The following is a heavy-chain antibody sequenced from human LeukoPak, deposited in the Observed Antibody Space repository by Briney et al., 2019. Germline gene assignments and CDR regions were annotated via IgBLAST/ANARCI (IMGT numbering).Heavy chain of an antibody. D-gene: IGHD5-18*01. V-gene: IGHV4-59*01. CDR3: ARGYSYGQRWFDP. CDR2: IYYSGST. Sequence: SETLSLTCTVSGGSISSYYWSWIRQPPGKGLEWIGYIYYSGSTNYNPSLKSRVTISVDTSKNQFSLKLSSVTAADTAVYYCARGYSYGQRWFDPWGQGTLVTVSS. J-gene: IGHJ5*02. CDR1: GGSISSYY.